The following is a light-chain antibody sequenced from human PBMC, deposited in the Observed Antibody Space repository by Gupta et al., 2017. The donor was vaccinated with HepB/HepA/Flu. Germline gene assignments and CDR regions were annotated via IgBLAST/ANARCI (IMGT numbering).Light chain of an antibody. V-gene: IGLV1-51*02. J-gene: IGLJ2*01. CDR1: SSNIGNNY. Sequence: QSVLTKPPSVSAAPGQKVTISCSGSSSNIGNNYVSWYQQLPGTAPKLLIYENNKRPSGIRDRFSGSKSGTSATLGITGLQTGDEADYYCGTWDSSLSAVVFGGGTKLTVL. CDR2: ENN. CDR3: GTWDSSLSAVV.